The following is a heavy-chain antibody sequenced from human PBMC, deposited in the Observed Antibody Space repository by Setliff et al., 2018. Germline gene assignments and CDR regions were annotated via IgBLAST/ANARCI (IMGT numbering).Heavy chain of an antibody. D-gene: IGHD1-26*01. CDR1: GDSMSNFF. J-gene: IGHJ4*02. Sequence: SETLSLTCSVAGDSMSNFFWSWIRQPPGKGLEWIGYYRGGITNYSPSLRSRVTMSADRSRNQFSLNLNSVTAADTAIYYCARGLNSESWTFRHWSQGILVTVS. CDR3: ARGLNSESWTFRH. CDR2: YRGGIT. V-gene: IGHV4-4*08.